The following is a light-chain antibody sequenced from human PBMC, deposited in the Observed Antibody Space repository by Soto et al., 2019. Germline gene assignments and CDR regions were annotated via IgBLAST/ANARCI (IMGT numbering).Light chain of an antibody. J-gene: IGKJ4*01. V-gene: IGKV1-5*03. CDR1: QSIRDW. CDR3: QQYYSHPLT. CDR2: KAS. Sequence: DIQMTQSPSTLSASVGDRITITCRASQSIRDWLAWYQQKPGKAPKLLIYKASSLESGVPSRFSGSGSGTEFTLTISSLQPDDFATYYCQQYYSHPLTFGGGTMVALK.